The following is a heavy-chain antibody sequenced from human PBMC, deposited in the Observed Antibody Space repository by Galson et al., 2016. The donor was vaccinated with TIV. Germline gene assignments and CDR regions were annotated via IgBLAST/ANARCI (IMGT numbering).Heavy chain of an antibody. Sequence: VKVSCRASGYTFTSYDINWVRQATGQGLEWMGWMNPNSGNTGYAQKFRGRVTMTRNTSVRTAYMELSSLRSEDTAVYYCARSGDYGDYWGQGTLVTVSS. CDR1: GYTFTSYD. V-gene: IGHV1-8*02. CDR3: ARSGDYGDY. J-gene: IGHJ4*02. D-gene: IGHD4-17*01. CDR2: MNPNSGNT.